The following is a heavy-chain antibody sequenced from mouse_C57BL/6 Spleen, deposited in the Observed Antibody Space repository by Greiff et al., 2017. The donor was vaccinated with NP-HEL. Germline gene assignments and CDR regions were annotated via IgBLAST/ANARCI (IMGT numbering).Heavy chain of an antibody. V-gene: IGHV1-80*01. D-gene: IGHD1-1*01. CDR1: GYAFSSYW. Sequence: VQLVESGAELVKPGASVKISCKASGYAFSSYWMNWVKQRPGKGLEWIGQIYPGDGDTNYNGKFKGKATLTADKSSSTAYMQLSSLTSEDSAVYFCAREDYYGSSYPAYWGQGTLVTVSA. CDR3: AREDYYGSSYPAY. J-gene: IGHJ3*01. CDR2: IYPGDGDT.